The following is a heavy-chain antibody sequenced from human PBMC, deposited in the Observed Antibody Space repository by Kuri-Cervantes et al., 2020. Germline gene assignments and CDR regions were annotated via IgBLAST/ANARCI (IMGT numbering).Heavy chain of an antibody. CDR3: ARGIPYCSSTSCPNYYMDV. V-gene: IGHV3-33*08. D-gene: IGHD2-2*01. CDR2: IWYDGSNK. CDR1: GFTFSSYA. Sequence: GGSLRLSCAASGFTFSSYAMHWVRQAPGKGLEWVAVIWYDGSNKYYADSVKGRFTISRDNSKNTLYLQMNSLRAEDTAVYYCARGIPYCSSTSCPNYYMDVWGKGTTVTVSS. J-gene: IGHJ6*03.